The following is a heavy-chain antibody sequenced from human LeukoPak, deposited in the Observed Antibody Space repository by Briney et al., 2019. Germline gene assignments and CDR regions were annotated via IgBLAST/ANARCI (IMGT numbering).Heavy chain of an antibody. CDR3: TADPRGGQRRFDP. CDR1: GFTFSNAW. D-gene: IGHD3-16*01. Sequence: KAGGSLRLSCAVSGFTFSNAWMNWVRQAPGKGLEWVGRIKSKTDGESINYAAPVKGRFTISRDDSENTLFLQMNSLKIEDTALYFCTADPRGGQRRFDPWGQGTLVTVSS. CDR2: IKSKTDGESI. V-gene: IGHV3-15*07. J-gene: IGHJ5*02.